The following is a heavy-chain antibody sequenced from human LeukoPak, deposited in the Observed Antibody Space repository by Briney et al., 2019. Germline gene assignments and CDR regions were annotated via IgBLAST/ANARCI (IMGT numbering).Heavy chain of an antibody. CDR3: ASGPGPLSLPAALYYYYMDV. CDR2: ISSSGSTI. J-gene: IGHJ6*03. CDR1: GFTFSDYY. Sequence: GGSLRLSCAASGFTFSDYYMSWIRQAPGKGLEWVSYISSSGSTIYYADSVKGRFTISRDNAKNSLYLQMNSLRAEDTAVYYCASGPGPLSLPAALYYYYMDVWGKGTTVTVSS. D-gene: IGHD2-2*01. V-gene: IGHV3-11*04.